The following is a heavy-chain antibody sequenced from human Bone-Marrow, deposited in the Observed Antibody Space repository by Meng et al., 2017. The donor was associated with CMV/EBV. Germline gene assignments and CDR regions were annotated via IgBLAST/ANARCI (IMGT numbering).Heavy chain of an antibody. CDR2: INHSGST. CDR3: ARGRTAAGATTTTFDY. CDR1: GGSFSGYY. Sequence: IPEWGLGLVKPSETPSLTCAVYGGSFSGYYWSWIRQPPGKGLEWIGEINHSGSTNYNPSLKSRVTISVDTSKNQFSLKLSSVTSADTAVYYCARGRTAAGATTTTFDYWGQGTLVTVSS. D-gene: IGHD6-13*01. J-gene: IGHJ4*02. V-gene: IGHV4-34*01.